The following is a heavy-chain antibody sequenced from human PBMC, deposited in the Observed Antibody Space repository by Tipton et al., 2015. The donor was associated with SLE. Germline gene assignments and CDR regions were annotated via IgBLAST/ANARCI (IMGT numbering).Heavy chain of an antibody. D-gene: IGHD6-6*01. V-gene: IGHV4-59*12. J-gene: IGHJ4*02. Sequence: LRLSCTVSGGSISSYYWSWIRQPPGKGLEWIGYIYYSGSTNYNPSLKSRVTISVDTSKNQFSLKLSSVTAADTAVYYCARVHMAARVLDYWGQGTLVTVSS. CDR2: IYYSGST. CDR1: GGSISSYY. CDR3: ARVHMAARVLDY.